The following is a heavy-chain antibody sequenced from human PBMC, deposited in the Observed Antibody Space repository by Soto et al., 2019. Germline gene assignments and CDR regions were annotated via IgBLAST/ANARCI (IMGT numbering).Heavy chain of an antibody. V-gene: IGHV3-64D*06. CDR2: ISNNGATT. Sequence: PGGALRLSCSASGFTFSSYPMHWVRQAPGKGLEYVSIISNNGATTYYADSVKGRFTISRDNSQNTLYLQMSSLRVEDTAVYYFVKDKSAGGIAVAARRGPDYWGQGTLVNVSS. D-gene: IGHD6-19*01. CDR1: GFTFSSYP. J-gene: IGHJ4*02. CDR3: VKDKSAGGIAVAARRGPDY.